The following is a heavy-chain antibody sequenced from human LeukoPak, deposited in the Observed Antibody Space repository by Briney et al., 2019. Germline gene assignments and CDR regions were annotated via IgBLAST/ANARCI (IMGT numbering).Heavy chain of an antibody. J-gene: IGHJ5*02. CDR1: GFTFSNYW. CDR3: ARDRSSGWYLTPGFDP. D-gene: IGHD6-19*01. V-gene: IGHV3-7*04. CDR2: IKQDGSEK. Sequence: GGSLRLSCAASGFTFSNYWMSWVRQAPGKGLEWVASIKQDGSEKYYVDSVKGRFTVSRDNAKNSLYLQTNSLRAEDTAVYYCARDRSSGWYLTPGFDPWGQGTLVTVSS.